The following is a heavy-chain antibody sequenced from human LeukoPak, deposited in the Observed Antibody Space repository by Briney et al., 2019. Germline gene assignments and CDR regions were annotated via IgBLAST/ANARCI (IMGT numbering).Heavy chain of an antibody. CDR1: GGSISSYY. J-gene: IGHJ4*02. V-gene: IGHV4-59*01. D-gene: IGHD5-24*01. Sequence: SETLSLTCTVSGGSISSYYWSWIRQPPGKGLEWIGYIYYSGSTNYNPSLKSRVTISVDTSKNQFSLKLSSVTAADTAVYYCARAYAGYTFDYWGQGTLGTVSS. CDR2: IYYSGST. CDR3: ARAYAGYTFDY.